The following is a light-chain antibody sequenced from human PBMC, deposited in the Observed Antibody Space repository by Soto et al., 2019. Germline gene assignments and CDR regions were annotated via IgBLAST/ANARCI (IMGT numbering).Light chain of an antibody. CDR2: ANT. V-gene: IGLV1-40*01. CDR3: QSYDTSLSGSWV. Sequence: QSVLTQPPSVSGAPGQRVTISCTGTSSNIGAGYDVHWYQQLPGTAPKLLIFANTNRPSGVPDRFSGSKSGTSASLAITGLQAEDEADYYSQSYDTSLSGSWVFGGGTQLTVL. J-gene: IGLJ2*01. CDR1: SSNIGAGYD.